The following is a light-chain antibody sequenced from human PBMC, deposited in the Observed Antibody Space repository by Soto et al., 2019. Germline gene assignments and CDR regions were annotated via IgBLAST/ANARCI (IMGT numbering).Light chain of an antibody. J-gene: IGKJ1*01. CDR2: KAS. V-gene: IGKV1-5*03. CDR3: QHYNSYSEA. CDR1: QTISSW. Sequence: DIQMTKSPSTLSGSVGDRVTITCRDSQTISSWLAWYQQKPGKAPKLLIYKASTLKSGVPSRFSGSGSGTEFTLTISSLQPDDFATYYCQHYNSYSEAFGQGTKVDIK.